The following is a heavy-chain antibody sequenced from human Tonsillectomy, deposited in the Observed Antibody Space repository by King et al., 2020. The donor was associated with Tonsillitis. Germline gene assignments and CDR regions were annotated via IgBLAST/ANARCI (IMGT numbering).Heavy chain of an antibody. CDR2: INPSGGST. CDR3: ARAGDTMVRGVIVSPFDY. D-gene: IGHD3-10*01. V-gene: IGHV1-46*01. Sequence: QVQLVESGAEVKRPGASVKVSCKASGYTFTSYYIHWVRQAPGQGLEWMGIINPSGGSTSYAPKFQGRVTMTRDTSTSTVKMELRSLKSDDTAVYYCARAGDTMVRGVIVSPFDYCGQGTLVTVSS. CDR1: GYTFTSYY. J-gene: IGHJ4*02.